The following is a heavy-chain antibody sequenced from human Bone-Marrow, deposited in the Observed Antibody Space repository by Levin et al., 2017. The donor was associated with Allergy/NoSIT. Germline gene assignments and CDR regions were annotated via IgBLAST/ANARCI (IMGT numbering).Heavy chain of an antibody. D-gene: IGHD6-13*01. CDR2: INHSGST. V-gene: IGHV4-34*01. CDR3: ARGQDSSSWIDWFDP. J-gene: IGHJ5*02. Sequence: SETLSLTCAVYGGSFSGYYWSWIRQPPGKGLEWIGEINHSGSTNYNPSLKSRVTISVDTSKNQFSLKLSSVTAADTAVYYCARGQDSSSWIDWFDPWGQGTLVTVSS. CDR1: GGSFSGYY.